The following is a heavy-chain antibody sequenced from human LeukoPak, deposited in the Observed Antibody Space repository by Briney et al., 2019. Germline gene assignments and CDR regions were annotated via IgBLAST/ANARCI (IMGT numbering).Heavy chain of an antibody. V-gene: IGHV3-23*01. Sequence: GGSLRLSCAASGFTFSSYAMSWVRQAPGKGLEWVSAISGSGGSTYYADSVKGRFTISRDNSKNTLYLQMNSLRAEDTAVYYCAKEIRVWGPTGQRGSAHYFDYWGQGTLVTVSS. D-gene: IGHD3-10*01. J-gene: IGHJ4*02. CDR3: AKEIRVWGPTGQRGSAHYFDY. CDR1: GFTFSSYA. CDR2: ISGSGGST.